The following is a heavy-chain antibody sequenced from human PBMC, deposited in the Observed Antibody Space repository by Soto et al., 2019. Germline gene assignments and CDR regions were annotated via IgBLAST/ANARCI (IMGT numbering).Heavy chain of an antibody. CDR3: ARGWFGPDV. D-gene: IGHD3-10*01. CDR1: EFTFSGRS. V-gene: IGHV3-74*01. Sequence: EVQLVESGGGLVQPGGSLRLSCAASEFTFSGRSVHWVHQAPGKGLVWVSGIDKVGTDSTYADSVKGRFTSSRDNAKNTCDLQMDSLRVEDTAVYYCARGWFGPDVWGKGTTVTVSS. J-gene: IGHJ6*03. CDR2: IDKVGTDS.